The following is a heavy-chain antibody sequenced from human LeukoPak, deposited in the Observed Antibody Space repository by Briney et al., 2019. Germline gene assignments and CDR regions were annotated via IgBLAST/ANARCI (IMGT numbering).Heavy chain of an antibody. J-gene: IGHJ4*02. CDR2: IYSGGST. Sequence: GGPLRLSFAASGFTVSSNYMGWVRQAPGKGLEWVSVIYSGGSTYYADSVKGRFTISRDNSKNTLYLQMNSLRAEDTAVYYCARVDSSFFDYWGQGTLVTVSS. CDR3: ARVDSSFFDY. CDR1: GFTVSSNY. V-gene: IGHV3-53*01. D-gene: IGHD6-6*01.